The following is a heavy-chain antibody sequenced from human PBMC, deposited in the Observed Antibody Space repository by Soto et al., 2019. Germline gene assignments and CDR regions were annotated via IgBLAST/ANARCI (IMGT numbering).Heavy chain of an antibody. D-gene: IGHD4-17*01. V-gene: IGHV1-46*01. J-gene: IGHJ5*01. CDR2: VNPTFGVT. CDR3: ARVTYGDYNFLDS. Sequence: QGLLIQSGAEVRRPGATAKISCKASENTFTNFFFHWVRQAPGRSLEWLGMVNPTFGVTKYEQRFQGRLTMTGDTSTSTVFLEVRGLTSNDTALYFCARVTYGDYNFLDSWGHGTLVTVSS. CDR1: ENTFTNFF.